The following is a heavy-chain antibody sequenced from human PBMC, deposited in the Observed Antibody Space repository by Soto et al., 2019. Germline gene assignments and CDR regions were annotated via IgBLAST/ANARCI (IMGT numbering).Heavy chain of an antibody. CDR2: IIPIFGTA. J-gene: IGHJ6*02. CDR3: ARISGSYSISSYYYGMDV. D-gene: IGHD1-26*01. V-gene: IGHV1-69*13. CDR1: GGTFSSYA. Sequence: SVKVSCKASGGTFSSYAISWVRQAPGQGLEWMGGIIPIFGTANYAQKFQGRVTITADESTSTAYMELSSLRSEDTAVYYCARISGSYSISSYYYGMDVWGQGTTVTVSS.